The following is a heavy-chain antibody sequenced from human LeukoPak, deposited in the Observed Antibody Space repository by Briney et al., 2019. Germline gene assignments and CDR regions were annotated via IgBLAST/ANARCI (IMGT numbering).Heavy chain of an antibody. CDR3: ARVQQLADFDY. CDR1: GGSFNGYY. V-gene: IGHV4-34*01. J-gene: IGHJ4*02. D-gene: IGHD1-1*01. CDR2: IDHSGSA. Sequence: SETLSLTCAVSGGSFNGYYWSWIRQPPGKGLEWIGEIDHSGSATYNPSLQSRVLISKDKSNNQFSLKLNSVTAADAAVYYCARVQQLADFDYWGQGNLVTVSS.